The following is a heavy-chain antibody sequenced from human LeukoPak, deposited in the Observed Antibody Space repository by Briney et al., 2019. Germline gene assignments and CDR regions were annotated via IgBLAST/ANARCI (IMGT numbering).Heavy chain of an antibody. Sequence: GGSLRLSCAASASTFSYGWMSWVRQAPGKGLEWVGRMRSSADGWTTDYAAPVKGIFTISRDDSKNTLYLQMNSLKTEDTAVYYCARSHSLYTGSYYRRLRYNWFDLWGQGTLVTVSS. CDR1: ASTFSYGW. CDR3: ARSHSLYTGSYYRRLRYNWFDL. V-gene: IGHV3-15*01. J-gene: IGHJ5*02. CDR2: MRSSADGWTT. D-gene: IGHD1-26*01.